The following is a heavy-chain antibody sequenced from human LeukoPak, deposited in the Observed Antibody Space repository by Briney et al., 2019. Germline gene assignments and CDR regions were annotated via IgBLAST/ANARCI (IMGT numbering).Heavy chain of an antibody. D-gene: IGHD1-26*01. V-gene: IGHV3-21*01. CDR2: VSSTSRYL. J-gene: IGHJ6*03. Sequence: PGGSLRLSCAASGFTFSSYGMSWVRHPPGGGLEWVSSVSSTSRYLYYADSLKGRFTISRDNAKNSLFLQMNSLRAEDTAVYYCAKDDSGSYYPYYYYMDVWGKGTTVTISS. CDR3: AKDDSGSYYPYYYYMDV. CDR1: GFTFSSYG.